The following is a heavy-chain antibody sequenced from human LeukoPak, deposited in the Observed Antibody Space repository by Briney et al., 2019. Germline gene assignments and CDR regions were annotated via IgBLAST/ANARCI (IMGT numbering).Heavy chain of an antibody. CDR1: GFTFSSYG. Sequence: GGSLRLSCAASGFTFSSYGMSWVRQAPGKGLEWVSAISGSGGSTYYADSVKGRFTISRDNSRNTLFLQMNSLSAEDTAVYYCAKRAVTTAGPGNYFDYWGQGTLVTVS. V-gene: IGHV3-23*01. J-gene: IGHJ4*02. D-gene: IGHD3-10*01. CDR3: AKRAVTTAGPGNYFDY. CDR2: ISGSGGST.